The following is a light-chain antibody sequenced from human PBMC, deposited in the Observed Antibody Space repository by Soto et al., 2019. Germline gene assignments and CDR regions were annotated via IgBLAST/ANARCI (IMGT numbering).Light chain of an antibody. CDR2: DAS. Sequence: PGERVTLACRASQSVGSSYLTWYLQNPGQAPRLLIYDASTRATGIPPRFSGSGSGTDFTLTISSLQPEDFAVYYCQQDYNFPWTFGQGTKVDIK. CDR1: QSVGSSY. J-gene: IGKJ1*01. V-gene: IGKV3D-7*01. CDR3: QQDYNFPWT.